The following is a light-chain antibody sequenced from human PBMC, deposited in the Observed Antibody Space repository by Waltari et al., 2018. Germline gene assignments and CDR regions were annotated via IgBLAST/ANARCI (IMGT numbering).Light chain of an antibody. V-gene: IGKV3-20*01. CDR1: QSVSRA. CDR2: GAS. Sequence: EIVLTQSPGTLSLSLGESATVSCRASQSVSRALAWYQQKPGQAPRLLIYGASTRATGIPDMFSGSGSGTDFSLTISRLEPDDFAVYYCQHYLRLPVTFGQGTTVEI. J-gene: IGKJ1*01. CDR3: QHYLRLPVT.